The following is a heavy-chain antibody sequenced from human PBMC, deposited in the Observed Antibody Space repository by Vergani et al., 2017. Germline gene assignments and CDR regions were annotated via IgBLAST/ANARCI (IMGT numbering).Heavy chain of an antibody. CDR2: MNTNSGNT. CDR1: GYTFTSYD. Sequence: QVQLVQSGAEVKKPGASVKVSCKASGYTFTSYDINWVRQATGQGLEWMGWMNTNSGNTGYAQKFQGRVTMTRNTSISTAYMELSSLRSEDTAVYYCARGTPLSSADLDSRPQGEWFDPWGQGTLVTVSS. D-gene: IGHD3/OR15-3a*01. CDR3: ARGTPLSSADLDSRPQGEWFDP. J-gene: IGHJ5*02. V-gene: IGHV1-8*01.